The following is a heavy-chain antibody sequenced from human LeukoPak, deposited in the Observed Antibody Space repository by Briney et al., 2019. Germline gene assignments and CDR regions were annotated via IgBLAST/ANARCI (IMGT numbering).Heavy chain of an antibody. CDR1: GGSITATGTYY. V-gene: IGHV4-61*02. J-gene: IGHJ5*02. CDR3: ARETVAGSRFDP. CDR2: IYTSGST. D-gene: IGHD2-15*01. Sequence: SGPTLVNPSQTLSLTCTVSGGSITATGTYYWSWIRQPAGKGLEWIGRIYTSGSTYYNPSFKSQVTISVDTSKTRFSLNLSSVTAADTAVYYCARETVAGSRFDPWGQGTLVTVSS.